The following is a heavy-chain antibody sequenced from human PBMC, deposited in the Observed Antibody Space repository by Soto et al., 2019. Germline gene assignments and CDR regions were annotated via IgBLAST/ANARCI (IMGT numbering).Heavy chain of an antibody. CDR1: GFTFSNAW. V-gene: IGHV3-15*07. D-gene: IGHD3-22*01. CDR2: IKSKTDGGTT. Sequence: GGSLRLSCAASGFTFSNAWMNWVRQAPGKGLEWVGRIKSKTDGGTTDYAAPVKGRFTISRDDSKNTLYLQMNSLKTEDTAVYYCTTDPSSGYYYAAIYYFDYWGQGTLVTVSS. J-gene: IGHJ4*02. CDR3: TTDPSSGYYYAAIYYFDY.